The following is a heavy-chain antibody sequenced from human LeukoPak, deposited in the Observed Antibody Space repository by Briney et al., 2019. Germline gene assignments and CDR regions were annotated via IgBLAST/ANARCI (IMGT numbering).Heavy chain of an antibody. D-gene: IGHD3-22*01. CDR3: ARGEDSSGYYQYYYYYMDV. V-gene: IGHV3-23*01. J-gene: IGHJ6*03. CDR1: GFTFSSYG. CDR2: ITATSSST. Sequence: PGGSLRLSCAASGFTFSSYGMSWVRQAPGKGLEWVSAITATSSSTHDADSVQGRFTISRDNSKNTLYLQMNSLRAEDTAVYYCARGEDSSGYYQYYYYYMDVWGKGTTVTISS.